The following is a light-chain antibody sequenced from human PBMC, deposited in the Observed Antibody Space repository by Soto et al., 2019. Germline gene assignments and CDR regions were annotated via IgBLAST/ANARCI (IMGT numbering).Light chain of an antibody. CDR1: QSISSW. CDR2: KAS. CDR3: QHYNSYSEA. V-gene: IGKV1-5*03. Sequence: DIQMTQSPSTLSASVGARFTITFRASQSISSWLAWYQQKLGRAPRLLIYKASTLKSGVPSRFSGSGSGTEFTLTISSLQPDDFATYYCQHYNSYSEAFGQGTKVDIK. J-gene: IGKJ1*01.